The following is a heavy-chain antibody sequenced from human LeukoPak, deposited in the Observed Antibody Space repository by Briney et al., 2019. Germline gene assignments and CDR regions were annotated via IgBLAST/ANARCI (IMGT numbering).Heavy chain of an antibody. D-gene: IGHD3-9*01. J-gene: IGHJ4*02. CDR2: IKSKTDGGTT. V-gene: IGHV3-15*01. CDR1: GFTFSNAW. CDR3: TTEPPDYDILTRFDY. Sequence: GGSLRLSCAASGFTFSNAWMSWVRQAPGKGLEWVGRIKSKTDGGTTDYAAPVKGRFTISRDDSKNTLYLQMNSLKTEDTAVYYCTTEPPDYDILTRFDYWGQGTLVTVSS.